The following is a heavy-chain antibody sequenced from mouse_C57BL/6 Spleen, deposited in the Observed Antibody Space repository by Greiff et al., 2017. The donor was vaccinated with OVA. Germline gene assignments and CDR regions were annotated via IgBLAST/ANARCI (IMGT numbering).Heavy chain of an antibody. CDR1: GYAFTNYL. V-gene: IGHV1-54*01. CDR3: ARFYFDY. J-gene: IGHJ2*01. Sequence: VQRVESGAELVRPGTSVKVSCKASGYAFTNYLIEWVKQRPGQGLEWIGVINPGSGGTNYNEKFKGKATLTADKSSSTAYMQLSSLTSEDSAVYFCARFYFDYWGQGTTLTVSS. CDR2: INPGSGGT.